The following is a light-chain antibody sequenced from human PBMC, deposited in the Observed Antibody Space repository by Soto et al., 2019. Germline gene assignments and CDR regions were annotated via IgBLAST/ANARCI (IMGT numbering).Light chain of an antibody. CDR3: QQYGSSPGT. J-gene: IGKJ1*01. Sequence: EMVLTQSPGTVSLSPGERATLSGRAGQSVRDNYLAWYQQKPGQAPSLLIFDTSRRATGIPDRFTGSGSGTDFALTISRVEPQDIAVYFCQQYGSSPGTFGQGTKVDIK. V-gene: IGKV3-20*01. CDR1: QSVRDNY. CDR2: DTS.